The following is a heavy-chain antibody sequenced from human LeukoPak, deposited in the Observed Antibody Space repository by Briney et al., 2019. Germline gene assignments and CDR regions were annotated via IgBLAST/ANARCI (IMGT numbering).Heavy chain of an antibody. Sequence: GGSLRLSCAASGFIFSDYHMRWIRQAPGKGLEWVSYISLSGSTRYYADSVKGRFTISRDNAKNSLYLQMNSLRVEDTAVYYCARSTVTAAIDYWGQGTLVTVSS. V-gene: IGHV3-11*01. CDR2: ISLSGSTR. J-gene: IGHJ4*02. D-gene: IGHD4-17*01. CDR3: ARSTVTAAIDY. CDR1: GFIFSDYH.